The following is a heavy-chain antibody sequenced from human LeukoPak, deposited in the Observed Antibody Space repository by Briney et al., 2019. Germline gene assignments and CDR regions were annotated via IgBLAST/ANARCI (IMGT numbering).Heavy chain of an antibody. CDR1: GFTFSSYS. J-gene: IGHJ3*02. Sequence: GGSLRLSCAASGFTFSSYSMNWVRQAPGKGLEWVSSISSSSSYIYYADSVKGRFTISRDNSKNTLYLQMNSLRAEDTAVYYCAKDAAYDSRGYRIDAFDIWGQGTMVTVSS. D-gene: IGHD3-22*01. CDR2: ISSSSSYI. V-gene: IGHV3-21*04. CDR3: AKDAAYDSRGYRIDAFDI.